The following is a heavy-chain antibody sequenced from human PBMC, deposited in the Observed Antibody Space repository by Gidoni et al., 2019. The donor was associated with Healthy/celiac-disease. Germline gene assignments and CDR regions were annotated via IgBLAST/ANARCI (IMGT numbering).Heavy chain of an antibody. CDR3: AKPSRRYCSGGSCSPLPDY. Sequence: EVQLVESGGGLVQPGGSLRLSCAASGFTFSSYAMSWVRQAPGKGLEWVSAISGSGGSTYYADSVKGRFTISRDNSKNTLYLQMNSLRAEDTAVYYCAKPSRRYCSGGSCSPLPDYWGQGTLVTVSS. CDR1: GFTFSSYA. CDR2: ISGSGGST. D-gene: IGHD2-15*01. J-gene: IGHJ4*02. V-gene: IGHV3-23*04.